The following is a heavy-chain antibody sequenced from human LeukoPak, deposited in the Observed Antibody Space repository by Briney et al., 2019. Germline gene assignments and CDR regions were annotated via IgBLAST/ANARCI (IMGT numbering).Heavy chain of an antibody. J-gene: IGHJ5*02. CDR3: ARKGLRLGWFDP. CDR2: INHSGST. D-gene: IGHD6-19*01. Sequence: SETLSLTCAVYGGSFSGYYWSWIRQPPGKGLEWIGEINHSGSTNYNPSLKSRVTISVDTSKNQFSLKLSSVTAADTAVYYCARKGLRLGWFDPWGQGTLVTVSS. CDR1: GGSFSGYY. V-gene: IGHV4-34*01.